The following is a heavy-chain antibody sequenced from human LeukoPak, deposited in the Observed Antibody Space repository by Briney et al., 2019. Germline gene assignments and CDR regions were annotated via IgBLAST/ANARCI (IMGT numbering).Heavy chain of an antibody. Sequence: ASVKVSCKASGGTFSSYAISWVRQAPGQGLEWMGGIIPIFGTANYAQKFHGRVTITADKSTSTAYMELSSLRSEDTAVYYCASLVRVYSSGGSCYGSHYYYYMDVWGKGTTVTVSS. CDR2: IIPIFGTA. CDR3: ASLVRVYSSGGSCYGSHYYYYMDV. J-gene: IGHJ6*03. V-gene: IGHV1-69*06. D-gene: IGHD2-15*01. CDR1: GGTFSSYA.